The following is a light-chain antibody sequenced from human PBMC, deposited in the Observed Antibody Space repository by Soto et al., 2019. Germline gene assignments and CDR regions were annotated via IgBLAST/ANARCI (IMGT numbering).Light chain of an antibody. CDR1: ISDVGGYNY. Sequence: QSALTQPASVSGSPGQSITISCTGTISDVGGYNYVSWYQQHPGKAPKLMIYEVSYRPSGVSNRFSGSKSGKTASLTISGLQAEDEADYYCSSFTSSITLLFGGGTKHTVL. V-gene: IGLV2-14*01. CDR2: EVS. CDR3: SSFTSSITLL. J-gene: IGLJ2*01.